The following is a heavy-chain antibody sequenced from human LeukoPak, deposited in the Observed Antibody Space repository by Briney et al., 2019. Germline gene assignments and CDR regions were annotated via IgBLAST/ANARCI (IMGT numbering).Heavy chain of an antibody. D-gene: IGHD2-2*01. Sequence: PSQTLSLTCTVSGGSISSGGYYWSWIRQHPGKGLEWIGYIYYSGSTYYNPSLKSRVTISVDTSKNQFSLKLSSVTAADTAVYYCAKAQTPSSTSRPRSAFDIWGQGTMVTVSS. CDR3: AKAQTPSSTSRPRSAFDI. CDR1: GGSISSGGYY. V-gene: IGHV4-31*03. J-gene: IGHJ3*02. CDR2: IYYSGST.